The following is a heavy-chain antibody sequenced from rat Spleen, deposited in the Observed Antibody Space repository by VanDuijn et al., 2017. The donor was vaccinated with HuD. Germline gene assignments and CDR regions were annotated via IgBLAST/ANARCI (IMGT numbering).Heavy chain of an antibody. CDR3: ARRHYGYTDYFDY. J-gene: IGHJ2*01. D-gene: IGHD1-9*01. CDR2: ISYGDRSGHSST. V-gene: IGHV5-29*01. Sequence: EVQLVESGGDLVQPGRSLKLSCAASGFTFSDYGMAWVRQAPTKGLEWVATISYGDRSGHSSTYYRDSVKGRLTISRDNAKSTLSLQMDSLRSEDTATYYCARRHYGYTDYFDYWGQGVMVTVSS. CDR1: GFTFSDYG.